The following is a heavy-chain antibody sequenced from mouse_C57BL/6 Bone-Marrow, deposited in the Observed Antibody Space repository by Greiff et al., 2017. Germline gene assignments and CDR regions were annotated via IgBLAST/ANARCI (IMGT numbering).Heavy chain of an antibody. V-gene: IGHV1-64*01. D-gene: IGHD1-1*01. CDR1: GYTFTSYW. CDR3: ARGYGSSSGYAMDY. J-gene: IGHJ4*01. Sequence: QVQLQQPGAELVKPGASVKLSCKASGYTFTSYWMHWVKQRPGQGLEWIGMIHPNSGSTNYNEKFKSKATLTVDKSSSTAYMQLSSLTSEYSAVYYCARGYGSSSGYAMDYWGQGTSVTVSS. CDR2: IHPNSGST.